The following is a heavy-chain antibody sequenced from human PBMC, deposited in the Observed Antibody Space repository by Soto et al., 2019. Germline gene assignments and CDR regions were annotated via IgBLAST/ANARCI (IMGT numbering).Heavy chain of an antibody. CDR2: IYRSGAT. Sequence: GGSLRLSCAASGFTVTSNYMTWVRQAPGKGLEWVSVIYRSGATYYPDSVRGRFTASRDYSHNTLYLQMDSLRVEDTAVYYCARDSGMIRGSYGVDVWGPGTKVTVYS. V-gene: IGHV3-53*01. J-gene: IGHJ6*02. CDR1: GFTVTSNY. D-gene: IGHD3-10*01. CDR3: ARDSGMIRGSYGVDV.